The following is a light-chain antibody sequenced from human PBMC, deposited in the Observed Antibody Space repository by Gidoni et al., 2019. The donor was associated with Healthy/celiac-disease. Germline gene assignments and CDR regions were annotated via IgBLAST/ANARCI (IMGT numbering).Light chain of an antibody. Sequence: EIVLTQSPATLSLSPGERATLSCRASQSVSSYLDWYQQKPGQAPRLLIDDASNRATGIPARCSGSGSGTDFTLTISSLEPEDFAVYYCQQRSNWPLTFGGGTKVESK. CDR2: DAS. J-gene: IGKJ4*01. CDR3: QQRSNWPLT. CDR1: QSVSSY. V-gene: IGKV3-11*01.